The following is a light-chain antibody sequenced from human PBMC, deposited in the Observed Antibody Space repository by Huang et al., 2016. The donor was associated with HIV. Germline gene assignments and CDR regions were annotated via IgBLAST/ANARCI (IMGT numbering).Light chain of an antibody. Sequence: DIQMTQSPSSLSASVGDRVTITCRASQRISSYLNWYHQKQGKAPKLLIYAASSLQSGVPSRFSGSGSGTDFTLTISSLQPEDFATYYCQQSYSTPYTFGQGTKLEIK. CDR1: QRISSY. CDR3: QQSYSTPYT. V-gene: IGKV1-39*01. J-gene: IGKJ2*01. CDR2: AAS.